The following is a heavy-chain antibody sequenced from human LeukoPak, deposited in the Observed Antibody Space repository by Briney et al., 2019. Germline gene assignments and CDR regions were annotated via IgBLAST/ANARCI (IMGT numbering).Heavy chain of an antibody. Sequence: ASVKVSCKASGYTFTGYYMHWVRQAPGQGLEWMGWINPNNGGTNYAQKFQGRVTMTRDTSISTAYMELSRLRSDDTAVYYCARDGQPGGAGINYWGQGTLVTVSS. D-gene: IGHD6-19*01. CDR2: INPNNGGT. V-gene: IGHV1-2*02. CDR3: ARDGQPGGAGINY. J-gene: IGHJ4*02. CDR1: GYTFTGYY.